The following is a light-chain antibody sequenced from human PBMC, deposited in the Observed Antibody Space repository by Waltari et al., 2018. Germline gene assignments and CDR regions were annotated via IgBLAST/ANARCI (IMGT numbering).Light chain of an antibody. Sequence: QSALTQPRSVSGSLGQSVTIACTGAGSDVGRYNYVSWYQQLPGKAPKLMLYDVTTRPSGVPDRFSGSKSGNTASLTISGLQADDEADYYCCSYAGTYTVILFGGGTRLTVL. J-gene: IGLJ2*01. V-gene: IGLV2-11*01. CDR2: DVT. CDR3: CSYAGTYTVIL. CDR1: GSDVGRYNY.